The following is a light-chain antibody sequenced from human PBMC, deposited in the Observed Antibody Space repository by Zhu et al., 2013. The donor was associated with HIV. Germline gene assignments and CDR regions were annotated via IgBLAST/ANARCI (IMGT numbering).Light chain of an antibody. J-gene: IGKJ4*01. CDR3: QQYGSSPLT. Sequence: EIVLTQSPDTLSLSPGERATLSCRASQSVSSNYVAWYQQKPGQAPRLLIFHASSRATGTPDRFTGSGSGTDFTLTISTLEPEDFALFYCQQYGSSPLTFGGGTTVEIK. CDR1: QSVSSNY. V-gene: IGKV3-20*01. CDR2: HAS.